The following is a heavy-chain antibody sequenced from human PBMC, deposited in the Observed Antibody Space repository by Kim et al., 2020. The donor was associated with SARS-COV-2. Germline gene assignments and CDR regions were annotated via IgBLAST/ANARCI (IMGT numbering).Heavy chain of an antibody. Sequence: GGSLRLSCAASGFTFSSHGMHWVRQAPGKGLEWVAVIWYDGSNKYYADSVKGRFTISRDNSKNTLYLQMNSLRAEDTAVYYCAREGSYHDRDFDYWGQGTLVTVSS. V-gene: IGHV3-33*01. CDR2: IWYDGSNK. D-gene: IGHD1-26*01. CDR3: AREGSYHDRDFDY. CDR1: GFTFSSHG. J-gene: IGHJ4*02.